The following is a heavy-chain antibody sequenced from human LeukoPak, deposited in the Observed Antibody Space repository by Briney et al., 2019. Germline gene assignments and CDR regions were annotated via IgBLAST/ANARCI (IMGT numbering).Heavy chain of an antibody. D-gene: IGHD6-19*01. CDR2: IYYSGST. CDR3: ARDRVEQWLVQGDWYFDL. V-gene: IGHV4-59*01. Sequence: SETLSLTCTVSGGSLSSYYWSWIRQPPGKGLEWIGYIYYSGSTNYNPSLKSRVTISVDTSKNQFSLKLSSVTAADTAVYYCARDRVEQWLVQGDWYFDLWGRGTLVTVSS. J-gene: IGHJ2*01. CDR1: GGSLSSYY.